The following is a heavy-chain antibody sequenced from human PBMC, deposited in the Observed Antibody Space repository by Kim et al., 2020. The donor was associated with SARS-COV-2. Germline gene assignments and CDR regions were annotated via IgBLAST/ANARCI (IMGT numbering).Heavy chain of an antibody. D-gene: IGHD1-26*01. Sequence: LEGRVTLSVDTSKHQFSLKLSSVTAADTAVYYCARHSYKRSYLGSYYFDYWGQGTLVTVSS. V-gene: IGHV4-39*01. J-gene: IGHJ4*02. CDR3: ARHSYKRSYLGSYYFDY.